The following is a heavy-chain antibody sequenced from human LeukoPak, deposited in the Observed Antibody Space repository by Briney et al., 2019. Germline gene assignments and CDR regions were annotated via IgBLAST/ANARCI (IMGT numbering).Heavy chain of an antibody. Sequence: SQTLSLTCTVSGGSISSYYWSWIRQPPGKGLEWIGYIYYSGGTNYNPSLKSRVTISVDTSKNHFSLKLSSVTAADTAVYYCARGEYSSSPWYACWGQGTLATVSS. V-gene: IGHV4-59*01. CDR2: IYYSGGT. CDR1: GGSISSYY. D-gene: IGHD6-6*01. CDR3: ARGEYSSSPWYAC. J-gene: IGHJ5*01.